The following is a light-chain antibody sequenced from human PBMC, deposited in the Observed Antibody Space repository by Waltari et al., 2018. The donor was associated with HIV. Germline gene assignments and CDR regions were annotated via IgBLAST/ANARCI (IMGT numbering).Light chain of an antibody. CDR2: GAS. CDR1: QSISSNY. Sequence: EIVLTQSPGTLSLSPGERATLSCRASQSISSNYLAWYRQKPGQAPRLLIYGASSRATGIPDRFSGSGSATDFTLTISRLEPEDFAVYYCQQYGSSTPVTFGGGTKVEIK. CDR3: QQYGSSTPVT. V-gene: IGKV3-20*01. J-gene: IGKJ4*01.